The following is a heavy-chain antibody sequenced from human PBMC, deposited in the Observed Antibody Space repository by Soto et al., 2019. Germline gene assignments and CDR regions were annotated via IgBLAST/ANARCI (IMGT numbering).Heavy chain of an antibody. J-gene: IGHJ4*02. D-gene: IGHD3-22*01. CDR1: GDSTTSSNW. CDR2: IYHGGST. CDR3: ASGYFDSSDYYVRSAY. V-gene: IGHV4-4*02. Sequence: SETLSLTCAVSGDSTTSSNWWSWVRQPPGKGLEWIGEIYHGGSTNYNPSLKSQVTISVDKSKNQFSLKLSSVTAADTAVYYCASGYFDSSDYYVRSAYWGQGTLVTVSS.